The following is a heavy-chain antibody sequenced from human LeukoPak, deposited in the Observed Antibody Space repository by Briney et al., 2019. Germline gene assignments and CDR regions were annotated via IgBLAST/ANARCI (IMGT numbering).Heavy chain of an antibody. V-gene: IGHV3-23*01. CDR1: GFTFSTYA. CDR3: ARASYSGSYSLWY. Sequence: GWSLRLSCAASGFTFSTYAMTWVRQAPGKGLEWVSGIIESGGSTFYADSVKGRFTISRDNSKNTLYLQMNSLRAEDTAVYYCARASYSGSYSLWYWGQGTLVTVSS. CDR2: IIESGGST. J-gene: IGHJ4*02. D-gene: IGHD1-26*01.